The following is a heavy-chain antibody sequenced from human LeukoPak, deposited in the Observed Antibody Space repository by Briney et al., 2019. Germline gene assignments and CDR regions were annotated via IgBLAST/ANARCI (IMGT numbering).Heavy chain of an antibody. CDR1: GFAFSTYA. D-gene: IGHD6-19*01. CDR3: AREQSGTRGWYTVDY. Sequence: GGSLRLSCAASGFAFSTYAITWVRQGPGKGLEWVSAIRPDGDRTYYANSVRGRFTISRDNSKDAVYLQINGLRVEDTAVYYCAREQSGTRGWYTVDYWGQGTLVTVSS. J-gene: IGHJ4*02. CDR2: IRPDGDRT. V-gene: IGHV3-23*01.